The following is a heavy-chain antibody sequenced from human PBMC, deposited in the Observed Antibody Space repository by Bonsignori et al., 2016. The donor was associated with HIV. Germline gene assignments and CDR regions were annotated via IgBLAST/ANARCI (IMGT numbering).Heavy chain of an antibody. CDR2: MDSSSAYI. V-gene: IGHV3-21*01. CDR3: SGAPGYCTNTHCQTRFDP. Sequence: EVQLVESGGGLVKPGGSLRLSCAASGFTFSTYSMNWVRQAPGKGLEWVSSMDSSSAYIYYADSVRGRFTISRDNAKNSLYLQMHSLRAEDTAVYFCSGAPGYCTNTHCQTRFDPSGPGNPGHR. D-gene: IGHD2-8*01. CDR1: GFTFSTYS. J-gene: IGHJ5*02.